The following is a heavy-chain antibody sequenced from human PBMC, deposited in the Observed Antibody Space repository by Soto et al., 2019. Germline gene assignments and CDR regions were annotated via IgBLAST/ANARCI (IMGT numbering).Heavy chain of an antibody. D-gene: IGHD2-15*01. CDR2: IYTSGST. J-gene: IGHJ5*02. CDR3: ARAVACRGGSCYSNWFDP. CDR1: GGSISSYY. V-gene: IGHV4-4*07. Sequence: PSETLSLTCTVSGGSISSYYWSWIRQPAGKGLEWIGRIYTSGSTNYNPSLKSRVTVSVDTSKNQFSLKLSSVTAADTAVYYCARAVACRGGSCYSNWFDPWGQGTLVTVSS.